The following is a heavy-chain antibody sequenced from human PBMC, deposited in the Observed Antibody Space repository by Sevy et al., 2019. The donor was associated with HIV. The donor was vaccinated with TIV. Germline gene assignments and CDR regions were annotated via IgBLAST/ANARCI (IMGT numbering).Heavy chain of an antibody. D-gene: IGHD2-8*02. V-gene: IGHV3-30*02. CDR3: ARDRKVLLVVYAIPFDAFDI. Sequence: GGSLRLSCTASGFTFSNHAMHWVRQSPGKGPEWVAFIRNDGSHEYYADSVKGRFTISRDNSKNTLYLQMNSLRPEDTAVYYCARDRKVLLVVYAIPFDAFDIWGQGTMVTVSS. CDR1: GFTFSNHA. J-gene: IGHJ3*02. CDR2: IRNDGSHE.